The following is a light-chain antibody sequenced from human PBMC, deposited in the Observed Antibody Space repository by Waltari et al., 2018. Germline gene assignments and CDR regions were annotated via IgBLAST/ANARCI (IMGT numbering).Light chain of an antibody. V-gene: IGLV4-69*01. J-gene: IGLJ2*01. CDR2: VNSDGSH. Sequence: PSASASLGASVKLTCTLSSGHSTNVIAWLQKRPERGPRYLMKVNSDGSHNKGDEIPDRFSGSSSGAEHYLTISSLQSEDEADYYCQTGVMALVCFGGGTKLTVL. CDR1: SGHSTNV. CDR3: QTGVMALVC.